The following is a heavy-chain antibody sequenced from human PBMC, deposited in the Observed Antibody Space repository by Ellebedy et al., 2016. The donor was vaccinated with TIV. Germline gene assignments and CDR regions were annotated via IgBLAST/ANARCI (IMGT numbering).Heavy chain of an antibody. V-gene: IGHV1-3*01. D-gene: IGHD3-9*01. CDR1: GYTFTSYA. CDR2: INAGNGNT. Sequence: ASVKVSCKASGYTFTSYAMHWVRQAPGQRLEWMGWINAGNGNTKYSQKFQGRVTITRDTSASTAYMELSSLRSEDTAVYYCARDASPYYDILTGYSSPDYWGQGTLVTVSS. CDR3: ARDASPYYDILTGYSSPDY. J-gene: IGHJ4*02.